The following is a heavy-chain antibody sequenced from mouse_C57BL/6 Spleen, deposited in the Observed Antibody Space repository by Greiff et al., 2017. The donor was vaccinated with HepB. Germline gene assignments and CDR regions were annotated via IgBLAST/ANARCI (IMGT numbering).Heavy chain of an antibody. V-gene: IGHV5-17*01. J-gene: IGHJ2*01. CDR1: GFTFSDYG. D-gene: IGHD1-1*01. CDR2: ISSGSSTI. Sequence: EVKLMESGGGLVKPGGSLKLSCAASGFTFSDYGMHWVRQAPEKGLEWVAYISSGSSTIYYADTVKGRFTISRDNAKNTLFLQMTSLRSEDTAMYYCARGPYYYGREYYFDYWGQGTTLTVSS. CDR3: ARGPYYYGREYYFDY.